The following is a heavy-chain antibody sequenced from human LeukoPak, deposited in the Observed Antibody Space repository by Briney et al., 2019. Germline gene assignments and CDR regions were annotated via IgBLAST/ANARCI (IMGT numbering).Heavy chain of an antibody. Sequence: ASVKVSCKASGYTFTGYYMHWVRQAPGQGLEWMGWINPNNGDTHYAQKFQGTVTMTTDTSTSTAYMELRSLRSDDTAVYYCARDHDGAVAGHLDYWGQGTLVTVSS. D-gene: IGHD6-19*01. CDR1: GYTFTGYY. CDR3: ARDHDGAVAGHLDY. J-gene: IGHJ4*02. V-gene: IGHV1-2*02. CDR2: INPNNGDT.